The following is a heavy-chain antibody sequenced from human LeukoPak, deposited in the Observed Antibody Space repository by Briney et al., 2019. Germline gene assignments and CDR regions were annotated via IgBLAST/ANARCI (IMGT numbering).Heavy chain of an antibody. J-gene: IGHJ4*02. CDR3: ARHRIYFDY. Sequence: GASVKVSCKASGYTFTTYYMHWVRQAPGQGLEWIGIINPSGGTTSYAQKFQGRVTMTRDMSTSTVYMDLSSLRAEDTAVYYCARHRIYFDYWGQGTLVTVSS. CDR2: INPSGGTT. V-gene: IGHV1-46*01. CDR1: GYTFTTYY. D-gene: IGHD3-16*02.